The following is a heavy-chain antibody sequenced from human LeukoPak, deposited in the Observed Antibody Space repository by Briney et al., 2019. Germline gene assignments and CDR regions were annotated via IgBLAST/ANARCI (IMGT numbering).Heavy chain of an antibody. D-gene: IGHD2-15*01. V-gene: IGHV3-33*01. Sequence: GRSLRLSCAASGFTFSSYGMHWVRQAPGKGLEWVAVIWYDGSNKYYADSVKGRFTISRDNSKNTLYLQMNSLRAEDTAVYYCARGPLQNIVVVVAAFFDYWGQGTLVTVSS. CDR3: ARGPLQNIVVVVAAFFDY. CDR1: GFTFSSYG. CDR2: IWYDGSNK. J-gene: IGHJ4*02.